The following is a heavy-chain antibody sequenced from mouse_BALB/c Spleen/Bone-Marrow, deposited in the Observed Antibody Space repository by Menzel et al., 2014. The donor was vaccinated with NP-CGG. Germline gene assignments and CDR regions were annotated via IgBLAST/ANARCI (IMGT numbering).Heavy chain of an antibody. CDR1: GFTFSSYA. J-gene: IGHJ4*01. Sequence: EVKLVESGGGLVKPGGSLKLSCAASGFTFSSYAMSWVRQSPEKRLEWVAEISSGGSYTYYPDIVTGRFPIYRDNAKHSLYLEKSSLRSEDAAVYYCARGRYGYCAMDYWGQGTSVTVSS. CDR2: ISSGGSYT. V-gene: IGHV5-9-4*01. CDR3: ARGRYGYCAMDY. D-gene: IGHD1-2*01.